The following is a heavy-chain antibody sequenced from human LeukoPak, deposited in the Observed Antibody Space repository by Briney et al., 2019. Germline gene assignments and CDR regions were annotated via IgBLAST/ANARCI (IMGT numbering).Heavy chain of an antibody. Sequence: GGSLRLSCAASGFTFDDYAMHWVRQAPGKGLEWVSGISWNSGSIGYADSVKGRFTISRDNAKNSLYLQMNSLRAEDTALYYCAKRDVDRYFDLWGRGTLVTVSS. V-gene: IGHV3-9*01. CDR3: AKRDVDRYFDL. CDR1: GFTFDDYA. CDR2: ISWNSGSI. J-gene: IGHJ2*01.